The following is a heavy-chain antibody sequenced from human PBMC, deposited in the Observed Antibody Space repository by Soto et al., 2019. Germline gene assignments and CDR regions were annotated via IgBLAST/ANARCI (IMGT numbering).Heavy chain of an antibody. CDR1: GFSFSRYS. J-gene: IGHJ4*02. CDR3: ARESEDLTSNFDY. V-gene: IGHV3-21*01. Sequence: TGGSLRLSCAASGFSFSRYSMNWVRQAPGKGLEWVSSISSTTNYIYYADSMKGRFTVSRDNAKNSVYLDMNSLSAEDTAVYYCARESEDLTSNFDYWGQGTLVT. CDR2: ISSTTNYI.